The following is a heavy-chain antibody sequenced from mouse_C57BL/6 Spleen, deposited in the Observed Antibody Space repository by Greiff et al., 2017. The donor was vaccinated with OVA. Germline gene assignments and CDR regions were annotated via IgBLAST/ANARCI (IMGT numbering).Heavy chain of an antibody. Sequence: VQLQQSVAELVRPGASVKLSCTASGFTIKNTYMHWVKQRPEQGLEWIGRIDPANGYTKYAPKFKGKATITADTSSNTAYLQLSSLTSEDTAISYGARTDYYYFDYWGQGTTLTVSS. D-gene: IGHD1-1*01. CDR2: IDPANGYT. CDR3: ARTDYYYFDY. V-gene: IGHV14-3*01. CDR1: GFTIKNTY. J-gene: IGHJ2*01.